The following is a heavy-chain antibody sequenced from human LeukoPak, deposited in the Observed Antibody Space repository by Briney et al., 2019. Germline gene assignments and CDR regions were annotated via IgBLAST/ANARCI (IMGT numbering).Heavy chain of an antibody. J-gene: IGHJ3*02. V-gene: IGHV1-69*13. Sequence: SVKVSCKASGGTFSSYAISWVRQAPGQGLEWMGGIIPIFGTANYAQKFQGRVTITADESTSTAYMELSSLRSEDTAVYYCARSYPAIDAFDIWGQGTMVTVSS. CDR3: ARSYPAIDAFDI. CDR1: GGTFSSYA. D-gene: IGHD5-18*01. CDR2: IIPIFGTA.